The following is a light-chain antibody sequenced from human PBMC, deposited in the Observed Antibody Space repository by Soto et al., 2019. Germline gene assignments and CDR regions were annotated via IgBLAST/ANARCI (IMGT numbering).Light chain of an antibody. J-gene: IGKJ5*01. CDR2: DAP. V-gene: IGKV3-11*01. CDR1: QSVSSY. CDR3: QQRSNWLIT. Sequence: EIVLTQSPATLSLPPGERATLSCRASQSVSSYLAWYQQKPGQAPRLLIYDAPNRATGIPARFSGSGSGTDFTLTISSLEPEDFAVYYCQQRSNWLITFGQGTRLEIK.